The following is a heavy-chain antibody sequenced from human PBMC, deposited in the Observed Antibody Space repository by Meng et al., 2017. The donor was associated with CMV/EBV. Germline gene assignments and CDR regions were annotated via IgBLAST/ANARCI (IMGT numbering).Heavy chain of an antibody. CDR1: GGSISSYY. J-gene: IGHJ5*02. CDR2: IYYSGST. Sequence: SETLSLTCTVSGGSISSYYWSWIRQPPGKGLEWIGYIYYSGSTNYNPSLKSRVTISVDTSKNQFSLKLSSVTAADTAVYYCARAPLAGTTFLVFDPWGQGTLVTVSS. D-gene: IGHD1-7*01. CDR3: ARAPLAGTTFLVFDP. V-gene: IGHV4-59*01.